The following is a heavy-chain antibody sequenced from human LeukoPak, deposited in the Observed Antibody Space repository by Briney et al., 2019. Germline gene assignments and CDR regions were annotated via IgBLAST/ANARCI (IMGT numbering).Heavy chain of an antibody. CDR2: FGTRSTSI. D-gene: IGHD6-13*01. V-gene: IGHV3-21*01. CDR1: GFTFSGYS. Sequence: GGSLRLSCTASGFTFSGYSMNWIRQAPGKGLEWVSSFGTRSTSIYHAGSVKGRFAISRDNAKNSLYLQMNSLRAEDTAVYYCARSGYSSSWSRIDYWGQGTLVTVSS. CDR3: ARSGYSSSWSRIDY. J-gene: IGHJ4*02.